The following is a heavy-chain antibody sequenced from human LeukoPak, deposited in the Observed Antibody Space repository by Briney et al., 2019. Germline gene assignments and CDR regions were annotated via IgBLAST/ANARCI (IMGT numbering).Heavy chain of an antibody. CDR3: ARDPGSSAFDL. Sequence: GGSLRLSCAASGFTFSCYWMSWVRQTPENGLELVGNIDRDGGVRNYMDSLKGRCTISRDNGKKSLYLEINSLRADDTAVYYCARDPGSSAFDLWGRGALVTVSS. J-gene: IGHJ4*02. CDR1: GFTFSCYW. V-gene: IGHV3-7*01. CDR2: IDRDGGVR. D-gene: IGHD1-14*01.